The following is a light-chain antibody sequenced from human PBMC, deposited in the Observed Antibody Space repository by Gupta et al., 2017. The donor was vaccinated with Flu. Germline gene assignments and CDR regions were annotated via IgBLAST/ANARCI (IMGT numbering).Light chain of an antibody. Sequence: TLSASVGDRVTITCRASQSISNWLAWYQQTPGKAPKLVIYQASNLEVGVPSRFSGSGSGTEFTLTISSLQPDDFAAYYCQQYNTYSPVFGQGTRVEIK. V-gene: IGKV1-5*03. J-gene: IGKJ1*01. CDR3: QQYNTYSPV. CDR2: QAS. CDR1: QSISNW.